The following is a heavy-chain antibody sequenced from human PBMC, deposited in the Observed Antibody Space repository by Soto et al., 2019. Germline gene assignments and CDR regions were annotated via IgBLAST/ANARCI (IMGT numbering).Heavy chain of an antibody. J-gene: IGHJ1*01. Sequence: SETLSLTCAVYGGSFSGYYWSWIRQPPGKGLEWIGEINHSGSTNYNPSLKSRVTISVDTSKNQFSLKLSSVTAADTAVYYCARGGVYGDSMTGFKHWGQGTLVTVSS. CDR1: GGSFSGYY. CDR2: INHSGST. V-gene: IGHV4-34*01. D-gene: IGHD4-17*01. CDR3: ARGGVYGDSMTGFKH.